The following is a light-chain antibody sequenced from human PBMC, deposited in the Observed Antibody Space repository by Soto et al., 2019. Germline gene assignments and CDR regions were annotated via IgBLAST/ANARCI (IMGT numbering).Light chain of an antibody. Sequence: QSALTQPASVSGSPGQSITISCTGTSSDVGGYNYVSWFQQHPGKAPNLMIYDVYRRPSGVSYRFSGSKSGNTASLTISGLQAEDEADYYCSSYTTRSTVVFGGGTQLPS. CDR3: SSYTTRSTVV. J-gene: IGLJ2*01. CDR1: SSDVGGYNY. V-gene: IGLV2-14*01. CDR2: DVY.